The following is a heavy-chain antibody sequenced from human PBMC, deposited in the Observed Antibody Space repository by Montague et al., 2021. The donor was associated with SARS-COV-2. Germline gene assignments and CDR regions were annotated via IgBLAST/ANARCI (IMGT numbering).Heavy chain of an antibody. CDR1: GFTFSNSA. J-gene: IGHJ6*02. V-gene: IGHV3-23*01. Sequence: SLRLSCAASGFTFSNSAMNWVRQAPGKGREWVSGSSGSDGGTHYADSVKGRFTISRDNSKNVLYLQMNSLRAEDTALYYCAKVSYYYGLGYGMDVWGQGTTVTVSS. CDR3: AKVSYYYGLGYGMDV. CDR2: SSGSDGGT. D-gene: IGHD3-10*01.